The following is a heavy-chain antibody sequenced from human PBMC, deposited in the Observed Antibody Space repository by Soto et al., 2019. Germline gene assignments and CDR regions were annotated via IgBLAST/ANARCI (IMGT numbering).Heavy chain of an antibody. V-gene: IGHV4-34*01. Sequence: PSETLSLTCAVYGGSFSGYYWSWIRQPPGKGLEWIGEINHSGSTNYNPSLKSRVTISVDTSKNQFSLKLSSVTAADTAVYYCARGTRGHPPEGSDYWGQGTLVTVSS. J-gene: IGHJ4*02. D-gene: IGHD2-15*01. CDR2: INHSGST. CDR3: ARGTRGHPPEGSDY. CDR1: GGSFSGYY.